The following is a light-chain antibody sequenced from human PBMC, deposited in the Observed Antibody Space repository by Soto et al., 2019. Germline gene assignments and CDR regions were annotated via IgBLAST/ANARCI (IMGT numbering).Light chain of an antibody. CDR2: GAT. CDR1: QSVSNSF. CDR3: QHYKA. J-gene: IGKJ4*01. V-gene: IGKV3-20*01. Sequence: VLTQSPASLSLSPGEIATLSCRASQSVSNSFLAWYQQRPGQAPRLLMYGATQRATGIPDRFSGSGSGTDFTLTISSLEPEDFEVYYCQHYKAFGGGTKVDIK.